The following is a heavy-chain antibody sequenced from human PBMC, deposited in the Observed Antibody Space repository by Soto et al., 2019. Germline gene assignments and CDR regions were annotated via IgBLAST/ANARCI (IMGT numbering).Heavy chain of an antibody. CDR3: ARSHSIFGVVIQWYYYYGMDV. CDR2: VYPGDAET. D-gene: IGHD3-3*01. CDR1: GYNFSSQW. J-gene: IGHJ6*02. V-gene: IGHV5-51*01. Sequence: GESLKISCKGSGYNFSSQWIAWVRQKPGKGLEWMGIVYPGDAETRYSPSFQGQVTISVDTSKNQFSLKLSSVTAADTAVYYCARSHSIFGVVIQWYYYYGMDVWGQGTTVTVSS.